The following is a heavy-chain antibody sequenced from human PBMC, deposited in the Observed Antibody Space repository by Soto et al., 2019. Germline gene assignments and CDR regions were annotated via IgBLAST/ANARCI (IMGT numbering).Heavy chain of an antibody. CDR1: TESSSFTNCY. Sequence: PSETLPLTCTVSTESSSFTNCYWGWIRQPLGKGLQWIGSASHSGRTYYHSSVKRGAVISFDTSKQLSALQVSPVTAADTAVYFLRRQRIEVVWRRFDIWGQGSPVTVSS. V-gene: IGHV4-39*01. D-gene: IGHD2-21*01. CDR3: RRQRIEVVWRRFDI. J-gene: IGHJ4*01. CDR2: ASHSGRT.